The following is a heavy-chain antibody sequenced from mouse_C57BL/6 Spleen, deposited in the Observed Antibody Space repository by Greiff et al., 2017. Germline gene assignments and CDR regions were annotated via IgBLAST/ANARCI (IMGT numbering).Heavy chain of an antibody. CDR2: IDPSDSET. D-gene: IGHD2-4*01. V-gene: IGHV1-52*01. J-gene: IGHJ1*03. CDR3: ARGEGYYDYDGGYFDV. Sequence: QVQLKQPGAELVRPGSSVKLSCKASGYTFTSYWMHWVKQRPIQGLEWIGNIDPSDSETHYNQKFKDKATLTVDKSSSTAYMQLSRLTSEASAEYEGARGEGYYDYDGGYFDVWGTGTTVTVSS. CDR1: GYTFTSYW.